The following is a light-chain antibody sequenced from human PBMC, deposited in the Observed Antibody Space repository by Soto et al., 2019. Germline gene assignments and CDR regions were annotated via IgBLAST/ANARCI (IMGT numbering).Light chain of an antibody. CDR3: QQYKSYCT. CDR2: KAS. Sequence: DVQITQSPSTLSSSVGDRVTITCLASQNIDRWLAWYQQKPGKAPQLLIYKASTLQSGVPSRFSGSGSGTEFTLTISSLQADDFATYYCQQYKSYCTFGQGTKVDIK. J-gene: IGKJ2*02. V-gene: IGKV1-5*03. CDR1: QNIDRW.